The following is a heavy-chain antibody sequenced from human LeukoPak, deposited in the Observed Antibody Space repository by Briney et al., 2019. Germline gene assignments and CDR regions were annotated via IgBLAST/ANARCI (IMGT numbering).Heavy chain of an antibody. CDR2: FSVDGGST. J-gene: IGHJ3*01. CDR1: GFTFNNYA. D-gene: IGHD3-22*01. Sequence: GGSLRLSCAASGFTFNNYAMNWVRQAAGKGLEWVSGFSVDGGSTFYADSVRGRFTFSRDNSKNTLYLQMNSLRAEDTAVYYCAKSSSGYYTDAFHVWGQGTRVTVS. CDR3: AKSSSGYYTDAFHV. V-gene: IGHV3-23*01.